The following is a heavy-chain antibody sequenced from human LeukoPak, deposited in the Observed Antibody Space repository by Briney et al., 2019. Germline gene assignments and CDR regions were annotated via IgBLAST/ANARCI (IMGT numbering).Heavy chain of an antibody. V-gene: IGHV1-18*01. D-gene: IGHD3-22*01. J-gene: IGHJ4*02. CDR3: ARSTYSYDSSGYYYQFHRFDY. Sequence: ASVKVSCKTSGYTFTSYGISWVRQAPGQGLEWMGWITTYNGYTNYAQKLQGRVTMTTDTSTNTAYLELRSLRSDDTAVYYCARSTYSYDSSGYYYQFHRFDYWGQGTLVTVSS. CDR1: GYTFTSYG. CDR2: ITTYNGYT.